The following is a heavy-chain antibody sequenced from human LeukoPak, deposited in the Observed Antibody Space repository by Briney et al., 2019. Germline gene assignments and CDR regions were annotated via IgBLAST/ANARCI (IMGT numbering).Heavy chain of an antibody. CDR2: MNPNSGNT. D-gene: IGHD5-18*01. CDR1: GGTFSSYA. CDR3: ARVRIQPYYYYYMDV. Sequence: ASVKVSCKASGGTFSSYAISWVRQATGQGLEWMGWMNPNSGNTGYAQKFQGRVTMTRNTSISTAYMELSSLRSEDTAVYYCARVRIQPYYYYYMDVWGKGTTVTVSS. J-gene: IGHJ6*03. V-gene: IGHV1-8*02.